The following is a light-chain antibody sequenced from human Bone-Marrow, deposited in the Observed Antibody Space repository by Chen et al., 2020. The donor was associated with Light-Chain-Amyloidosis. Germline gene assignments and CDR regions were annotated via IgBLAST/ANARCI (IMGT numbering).Light chain of an antibody. CDR2: GSS. CDR1: QTISSNY. CDR3: QQYGTSPLT. J-gene: IGKJ4*01. V-gene: IGKV3-20*01. Sequence: EIVLTQSPGTLSLSPGEGANLSCRASQTISSNYLTWYQQKFGQAPRLLIYGSSSRATGIPDRFTGSGSVTDFTLTINRLEPEDFAMYCCQQYGTSPLTFGGGTRVEIK.